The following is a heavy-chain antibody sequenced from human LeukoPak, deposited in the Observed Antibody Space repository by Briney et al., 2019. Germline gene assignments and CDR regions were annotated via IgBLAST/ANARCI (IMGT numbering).Heavy chain of an antibody. CDR1: GGSISSYY. CDR3: ARGNSPTPWFDP. V-gene: IGHV4-59*01. J-gene: IGHJ5*02. CDR2: IYYSETT. Sequence: PSETLSLTCTVSGGSISSYYWTWIRQPPGKGLEWIGYIYYSETTRYNPSLKSRVTISVDTSKNQFSLNLSSVTAAGTAVYYCARGNSPTPWFDPWGQGTLVTVSS. D-gene: IGHD1/OR15-1a*01.